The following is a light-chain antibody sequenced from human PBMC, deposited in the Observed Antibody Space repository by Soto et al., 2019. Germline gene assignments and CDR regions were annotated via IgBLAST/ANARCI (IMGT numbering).Light chain of an antibody. V-gene: IGLV1-40*01. CDR2: GNN. CDR3: QSYDNRLSGSV. J-gene: IGLJ3*02. CDR1: SSNIGAGSE. Sequence: QSVLTQPPSVSGAPGQSVTICCSGSSSNIGAGSEVHWYQHLPGTPPKVLIFGNNNRPSGVPDRFSGSKSGTSASLSITGLQAEDEADYYCQSYDNRLSGSVFGGGTKLTVL.